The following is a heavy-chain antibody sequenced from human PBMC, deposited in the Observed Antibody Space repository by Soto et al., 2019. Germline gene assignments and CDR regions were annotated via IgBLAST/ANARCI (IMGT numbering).Heavy chain of an antibody. CDR3: ARDRAAVASYARALDS. V-gene: IGHV1-18*01. Sequence: GRRRPIKGLEWMGWISAYNGNTNYAQKFQGRVTITADESTSTAYMELSSLRSEDTAVYYCARDRAAVASYARALDSWG. D-gene: IGHD6-19*01. J-gene: IGHJ5*01. CDR2: ISAYNGNT.